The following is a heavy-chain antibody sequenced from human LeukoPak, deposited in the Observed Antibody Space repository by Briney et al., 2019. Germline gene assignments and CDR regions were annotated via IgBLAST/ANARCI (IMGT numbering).Heavy chain of an antibody. Sequence: PGGSLRLSCAASGFTFDDYAMLWVRQAPGKGLEWVAVISYDAINKYYADSAKGRFTISRDNSKNTLYLQMNSLRAEDTAVYYCAKGYCSSTSCLKTDWGQGALVTVSS. CDR3: AKGYCSSTSCLKTD. CDR2: ISYDAINK. D-gene: IGHD2-2*01. V-gene: IGHV3-30*18. J-gene: IGHJ4*02. CDR1: GFTFDDYA.